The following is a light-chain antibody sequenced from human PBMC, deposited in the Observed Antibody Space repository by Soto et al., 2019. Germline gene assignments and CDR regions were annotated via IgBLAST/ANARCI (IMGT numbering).Light chain of an antibody. Sequence: ILLPPSPGSLSSFPGERITVSCSARQSVSSNLAWYQQKPGQAPRLLIYGASSSATGIPDRFSGSGSGTDFTLTISRLEPEDFAVYYCQQYGSSRTFGQGTKVDIK. CDR3: QQYGSSRT. CDR2: GAS. V-gene: IGKV3-20*01. CDR1: QSVSSN. J-gene: IGKJ1*01.